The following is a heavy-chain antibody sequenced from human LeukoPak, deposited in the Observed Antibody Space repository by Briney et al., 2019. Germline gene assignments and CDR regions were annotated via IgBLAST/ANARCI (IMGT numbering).Heavy chain of an antibody. CDR1: GGTFSSYA. CDR2: IIPIFGTA. J-gene: IGHJ4*02. V-gene: IGHV1-69*13. Sequence: SVKVSCKASGGTFSSYAISWVRQAPGQGLEWMGGIIPIFGTANYAQKFQGRVTITADESTSTAYMELSRLRSDDTAVYYCARVKWLRKGFDYWGQGTLVTVSS. CDR3: ARVKWLRKGFDY. D-gene: IGHD5-12*01.